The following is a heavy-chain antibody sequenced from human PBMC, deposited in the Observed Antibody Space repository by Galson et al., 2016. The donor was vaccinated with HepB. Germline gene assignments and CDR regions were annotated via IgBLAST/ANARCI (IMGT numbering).Heavy chain of an antibody. CDR2: ISAYKGDT. Sequence: SVKVSCKASGYTFTRYGISWVRQAPGQGLEWMGWISAYKGDTNYAQKFQDRVTVTRDTSASTVYMDLRSLRSDDTAVYYCARDVQFRFDYWGQGTLVTVSS. D-gene: IGHD4-11*01. CDR3: ARDVQFRFDY. CDR1: GYTFTRYG. V-gene: IGHV1-18*01. J-gene: IGHJ4*02.